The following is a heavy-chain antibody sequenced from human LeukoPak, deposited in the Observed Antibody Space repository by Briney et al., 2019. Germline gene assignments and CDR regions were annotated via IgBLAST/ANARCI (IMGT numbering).Heavy chain of an antibody. CDR2: INSDGSEG. Sequence: GGSLRLSCAVSGFTFSGFWMSWSRQAPGKGLEWVASINSDGSEGYYADVVKGRFTISRDNAKNSLYLQINSLGAEDTAVYYCARSSYSSSSSVWGQGTMVTVSS. CDR3: ARSSYSSSSSV. CDR1: GFTFSGFW. J-gene: IGHJ3*01. V-gene: IGHV3-7*03. D-gene: IGHD6-6*01.